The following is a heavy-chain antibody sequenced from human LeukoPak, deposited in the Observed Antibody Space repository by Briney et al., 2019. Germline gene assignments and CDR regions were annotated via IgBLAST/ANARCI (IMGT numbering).Heavy chain of an antibody. D-gene: IGHD3-22*01. J-gene: IGHJ5*02. CDR1: GFSFSSYD. CDR2: IGTAGDT. CDR3: ATATRGGYYDH. V-gene: IGHV3-13*01. Sequence: QPGGSLRLSCAASGFSFSSYDLHWVRQRKGESPEWVSAIGTAGDTYYPGSVEGRFTISRENAKNSLYLQMTSLEVGDTAVYYCATATRGGYYDHWGQGTLVTVSS.